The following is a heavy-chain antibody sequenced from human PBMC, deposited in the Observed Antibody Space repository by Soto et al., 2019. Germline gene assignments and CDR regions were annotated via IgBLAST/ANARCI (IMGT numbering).Heavy chain of an antibody. J-gene: IGHJ4*02. CDR1: GNTFTTYS. D-gene: IGHD3-9*01. CDR3: ANLYYDILTGYSAFDY. Sequence: QVQLVQSGAEVKKPGASVKLSCKASGNTFTTYSIHWVRQAPGQRVEWMGWINAGNGNTKYSQKFQGRVPIIRDTSASTVYMELSSLRSEDTAVYYCANLYYDILTGYSAFDYWGQGTLVTV. CDR2: INAGNGNT. V-gene: IGHV1-3*01.